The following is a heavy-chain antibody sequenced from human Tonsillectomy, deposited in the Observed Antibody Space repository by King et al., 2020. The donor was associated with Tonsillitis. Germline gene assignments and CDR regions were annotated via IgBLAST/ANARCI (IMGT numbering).Heavy chain of an antibody. D-gene: IGHD3-10*01. J-gene: IGHJ5*02. CDR3: AGGGLVRGAIGWFDP. CDR1: GDSVSGNSAG. CDR2: IYYRSKWYN. V-gene: IGHV6-1*01. Sequence: VQLQQSGPGLVKPSQTLSLTCAISGDSVSGNSAGWNWIRQSPSRGLEWLGRIYYRSKWYNDYAVSVKSRITINPDTSKNQFSLQLNSVTPEDTAVYYCAGGGLVRGAIGWFDPWGQGTLVTVSS.